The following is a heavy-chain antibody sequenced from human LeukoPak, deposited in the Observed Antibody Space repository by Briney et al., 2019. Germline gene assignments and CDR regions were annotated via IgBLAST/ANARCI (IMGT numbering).Heavy chain of an antibody. J-gene: IGHJ4*02. CDR3: ARDRAIVGYSGYDHDY. Sequence: PSETLSLTCTVSGGSLSSSYWSWIRQPPGKGLNWIGYIYYSGTTSYNPSLKSRVSISVDTSRNQFSLKLSSVTAADTAVYYCARDRAIVGYSGYDHDYWGQGTLVTVSS. V-gene: IGHV4-59*01. CDR1: GGSLSSSY. CDR2: IYYSGTT. D-gene: IGHD5-12*01.